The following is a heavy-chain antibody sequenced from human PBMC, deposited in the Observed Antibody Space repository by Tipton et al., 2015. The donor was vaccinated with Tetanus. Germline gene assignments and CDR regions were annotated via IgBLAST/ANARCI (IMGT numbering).Heavy chain of an antibody. J-gene: IGHJ5*02. CDR1: GGSVSSGSYY. CDR3: ARGSVAAAGEWFDP. CDR2: IYYSGST. V-gene: IGHV4-61*01. D-gene: IGHD6-13*01. Sequence: TLSLTCTVSGGSVSSGSYYWSWIRQPPGKGLEWIGYIYYSGSTNYNPSLKSRVTISVDTSKNQFSLKLSSVTAADTAVYYCARGSVAAAGEWFDPWGQGTLVTVSS.